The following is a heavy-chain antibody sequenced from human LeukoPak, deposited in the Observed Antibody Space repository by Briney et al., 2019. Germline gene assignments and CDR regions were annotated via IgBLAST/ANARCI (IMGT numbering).Heavy chain of an antibody. J-gene: IGHJ3*02. V-gene: IGHV4-4*02. CDR3: ARPTSMVRGVDRAFDI. D-gene: IGHD3-10*01. Sequence: SETLSLTCAVSGGSISSSNWWSWVRQPPGKGLEWIGEIYHSGSTNYNPSLKSRVTISVDKSKNQFSLKLSSVTAADTAVYYCARPTSMVRGVDRAFDIWGQGTMVTVSS. CDR1: GGSISSSNW. CDR2: IYHSGST.